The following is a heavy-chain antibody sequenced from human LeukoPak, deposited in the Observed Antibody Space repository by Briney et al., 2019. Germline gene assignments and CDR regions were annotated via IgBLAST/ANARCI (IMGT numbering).Heavy chain of an antibody. D-gene: IGHD1-14*01. CDR2: ICYSGTT. J-gene: IGHJ5*02. CDR1: GGSISSSC. CDR3: ATTESGPINH. V-gene: IGHV4-59*01. Sequence: SETLSLNCPLSGGSISSSCWSWIRQPPGKGLEWIGYICYSGTTNYNPSLKSRVTISVDTSKNQFSLKLNSVTAADAAMYYCATTESGPINHWGQGALVTVSS.